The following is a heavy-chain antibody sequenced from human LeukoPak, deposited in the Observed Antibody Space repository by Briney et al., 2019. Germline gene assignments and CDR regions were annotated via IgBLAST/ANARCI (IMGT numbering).Heavy chain of an antibody. CDR3: ARRRRIVGATPGAFDI. CDR2: SYYTGST. D-gene: IGHD1-26*01. V-gene: IGHV4-59*12. J-gene: IGHJ3*02. Sequence: SETLSLTCTVSGGSIRSYYWNWIRQPLGKGLEWIGYSYYTGSTNYNPSLKSRVTISVDTSKNQFSLKLSSVTAADTAVYYCARRRRIVGATPGAFDIWGQGTMVTVSS. CDR1: GGSIRSYY.